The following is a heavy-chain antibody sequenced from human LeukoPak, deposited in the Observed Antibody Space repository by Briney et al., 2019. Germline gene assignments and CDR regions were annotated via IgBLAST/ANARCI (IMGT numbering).Heavy chain of an antibody. V-gene: IGHV1-18*01. J-gene: IGHJ4*02. CDR3: ARGPLWFGELARGVFDY. CDR2: ISAYNGNT. CDR1: GYTFTSYG. Sequence: ASVKVSCKASGYTFTSYGISWLRQAPGQGLEWMGWISAYNGNTNYAQKLQGRVTMTTDTSTSTAYMELRSLRSDDTAVYYCARGPLWFGELARGVFDYWGQGTLVTVSS. D-gene: IGHD3-10*01.